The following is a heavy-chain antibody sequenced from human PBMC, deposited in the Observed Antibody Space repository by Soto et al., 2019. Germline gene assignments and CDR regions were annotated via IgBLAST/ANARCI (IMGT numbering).Heavy chain of an antibody. Sequence: ASVKVSCKASGCTFSSYAISWVRQAPGQGLEWMGGIIANIGNTDYAQKLQGRVTMTTNTSTSTAYMELRSLRSDDTAVYYCARDSFSPSDAFDIWGQGTMVTVSS. J-gene: IGHJ3*02. CDR3: ARDSFSPSDAFDI. D-gene: IGHD3-3*02. V-gene: IGHV1-18*01. CDR2: IIANIGNT. CDR1: GCTFSSYA.